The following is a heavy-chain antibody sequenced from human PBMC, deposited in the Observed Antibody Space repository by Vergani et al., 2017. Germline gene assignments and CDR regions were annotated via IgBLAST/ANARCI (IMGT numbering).Heavy chain of an antibody. CDR1: GFTFNHYA. Sequence: EVQLLESGGDLVQPGGSLRLSCAASGFTFNHYAMNWVRQAPGKGLEWVSGISGSGGSTYYAGSVKGRFTISRDSSKNTLYLQMNSLSAGDTAVYYCAKANRRNSGYEYLYYYHAMDVWGQGTTVTVSS. CDR2: ISGSGGST. CDR3: AKANRRNSGYEYLYYYHAMDV. J-gene: IGHJ6*02. D-gene: IGHD5-12*01. V-gene: IGHV3-23*01.